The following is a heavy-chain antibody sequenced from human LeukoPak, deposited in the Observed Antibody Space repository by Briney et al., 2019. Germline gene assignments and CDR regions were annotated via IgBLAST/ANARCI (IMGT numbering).Heavy chain of an antibody. V-gene: IGHV3-33*08. Sequence: GGSLRLSCAASGFTFSSYAMHWVRQAPGKGLEWVALIWYDGSNKYYTDSVKGRLTISRDNSKNTLYLQMNSLRAEDTAVYYCAREGPRGNSQFDYWGQGTLVTVSS. CDR1: GFTFSSYA. J-gene: IGHJ4*02. D-gene: IGHD2/OR15-2a*01. CDR2: IWYDGSNK. CDR3: AREGPRGNSQFDY.